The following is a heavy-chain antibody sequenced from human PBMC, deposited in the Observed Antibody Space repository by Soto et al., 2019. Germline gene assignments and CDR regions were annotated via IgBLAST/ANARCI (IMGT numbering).Heavy chain of an antibody. J-gene: IGHJ1*01. CDR1: GFTFSSYA. Sequence: PGGFLRLSCAASGFTFSSYAMSWVRQAPGKGLEWVSAISGSGGSTYYADSVKGRFTISRDNSKNTLYLQMNSLRAEDTAVYYCARHNAKYFQHWGQGTLVTVSS. V-gene: IGHV3-23*01. CDR3: ARHNAKYFQH. D-gene: IGHD1-20*01. CDR2: ISGSGGST.